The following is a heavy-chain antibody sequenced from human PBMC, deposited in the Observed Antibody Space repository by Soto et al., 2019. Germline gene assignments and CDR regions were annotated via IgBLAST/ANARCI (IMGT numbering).Heavy chain of an antibody. CDR2: IIPIFGTA. CDR1: GGTFSSYA. CDR3: ARAMRCGDVCDWDYYGMDV. D-gene: IGHD2-8*02. V-gene: IGHV1-69*13. Sequence: ASVKVSCKASGGTFSSYAISWVRQAPGQGLEWMGGIIPIFGTANYAQKFQGRVTITADESTSTAYMELSSLRSEDTAVYYCARAMRCGDVCDWDYYGMDVWGQGTTVTVSS. J-gene: IGHJ6*02.